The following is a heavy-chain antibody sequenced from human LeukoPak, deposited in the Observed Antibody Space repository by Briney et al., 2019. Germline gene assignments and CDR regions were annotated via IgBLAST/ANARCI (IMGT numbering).Heavy chain of an antibody. J-gene: IGHJ4*02. Sequence: GGSLRLSCAASDFDFSSHAMTWVRQAPGKGLEWVSAIGISGTETYYGDSVKGRFLISRDNSKNTLYLQMNSLRVEDTAVYFCANEIRPNDYWGQGTLVTVSS. CDR2: IGISGTET. CDR1: DFDFSSHA. CDR3: ANEIRPNDY. V-gene: IGHV3-23*01. D-gene: IGHD4-17*01.